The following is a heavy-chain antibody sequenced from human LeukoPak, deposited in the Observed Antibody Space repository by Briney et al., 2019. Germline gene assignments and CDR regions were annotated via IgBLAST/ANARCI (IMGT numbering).Heavy chain of an antibody. CDR1: GGTFSSYA. V-gene: IGHV1-69*04. J-gene: IGHJ4*02. D-gene: IGHD1-26*01. CDR2: IIPILGIA. Sequence: SVKVSCKASGGTFSSYAISWVRQAPGQGLEWMGRIIPILGIANYAQKFQGRVTITADKSTSTAYMELSSLRSEDTAVYYCAREFEVGATHFDYWGQGTLVTVSS. CDR3: AREFEVGATHFDY.